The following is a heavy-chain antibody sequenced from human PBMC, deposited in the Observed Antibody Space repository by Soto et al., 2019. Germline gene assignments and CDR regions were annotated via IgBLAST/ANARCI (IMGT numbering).Heavy chain of an antibody. CDR3: AGSGPGYYYGMDV. Sequence: SETLSLTCTVSGGSISSGGYYWSWIRQHPGKGLEWIGYIYYSGSTYYNPSLKSRATISVDTSKNQFSLKLSSVTAADTAVYYCAGSGPGYYYGMDVWGQGTTVTVSS. CDR2: IYYSGST. V-gene: IGHV4-31*03. CDR1: GGSISSGGYY. J-gene: IGHJ6*02. D-gene: IGHD2-8*02.